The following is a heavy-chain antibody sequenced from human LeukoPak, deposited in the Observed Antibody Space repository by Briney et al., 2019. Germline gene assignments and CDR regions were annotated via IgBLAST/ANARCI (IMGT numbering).Heavy chain of an antibody. J-gene: IGHJ4*02. CDR1: GFTLSSYA. V-gene: IGHV3-23*01. CDR3: AREEYSSSSSDY. Sequence: GGSLRLSCAASGFTLSSYAMSWVRQAPGKGLEWVSLISGNAGSTYYADSVKGRFTISRDITKNTLYLQMNSLRAEDTAVYYCAREEYSSSSSDYWGQGTLVTVSS. CDR2: ISGNAGST. D-gene: IGHD6-6*01.